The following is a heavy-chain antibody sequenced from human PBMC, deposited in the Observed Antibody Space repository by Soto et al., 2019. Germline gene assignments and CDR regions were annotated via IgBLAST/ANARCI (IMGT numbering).Heavy chain of an antibody. CDR3: ASSEYSSSLYYYGMDV. CDR2: IIPIFGTA. V-gene: IGHV1-69*01. CDR1: GGTFSSYA. D-gene: IGHD6-6*01. Sequence: SVKVSCTASGGTFSSYAISWGRQAPGQGLEWMGGIIPIFGTANYAQKFQGRVTITADESTSTAYMELSSLRSEDTAVYYCASSEYSSSLYYYGMDVWGQGTTVTVSS. J-gene: IGHJ6*02.